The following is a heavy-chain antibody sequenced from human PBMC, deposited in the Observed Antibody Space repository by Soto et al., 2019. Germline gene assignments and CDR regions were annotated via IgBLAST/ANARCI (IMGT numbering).Heavy chain of an antibody. Sequence: GGSLRLSSAASGFTFSSYWMSWVRQAPGKGLEWVANIKQDGSEKYYVDSVKGRFTISRDNAKNSLYLQMNSLVAEDTAVYYCARSEDEAIPDVLGLRLRSDYLRYYYYGMDVWGQGTTVTVSS. CDR2: IKQDGSEK. CDR1: GFTFSSYW. D-gene: IGHD3-16*01. CDR3: ARSEDEAIPDVLGLRLRSDYLRYYYYGMDV. J-gene: IGHJ6*02. V-gene: IGHV3-7*05.